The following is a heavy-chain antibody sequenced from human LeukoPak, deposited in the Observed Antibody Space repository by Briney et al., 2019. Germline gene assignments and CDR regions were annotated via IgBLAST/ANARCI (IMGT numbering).Heavy chain of an antibody. J-gene: IGHJ6*03. CDR2: IYYSGST. Sequence: PSETLSLTCTVSGGSISSYYWSWIRQPPGKGLEWIGYIYYSGSTNYNPSLKSRVTISVDTSKSQFSLKLSSVTAADTAVYYCARDLVGYGDYVKGKYYYYMDVWGKGTTVTVSS. CDR3: ARDLVGYGDYVKGKYYYYMDV. CDR1: GGSISSYY. V-gene: IGHV4-59*01. D-gene: IGHD4-17*01.